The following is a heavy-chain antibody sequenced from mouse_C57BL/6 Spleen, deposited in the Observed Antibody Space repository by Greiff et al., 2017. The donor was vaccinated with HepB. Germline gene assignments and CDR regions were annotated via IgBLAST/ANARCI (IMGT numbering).Heavy chain of an antibody. CDR3: ARKSYSNWYFDD. V-gene: IGHV2-2*01. Sequence: VQLQQSGPGLVQPSQSLSITCTVSGFSLTSYGVHWVRQSPGKGLEWLGVIWSGGSTDYNAAFISSLSISKDKSKSQVFFKMNSLQADDTAIYYCARKSYSNWYFDDWGTGTTVTVSS. J-gene: IGHJ1*03. CDR2: IWSGGST. D-gene: IGHD2-5*01. CDR1: GFSLTSYG.